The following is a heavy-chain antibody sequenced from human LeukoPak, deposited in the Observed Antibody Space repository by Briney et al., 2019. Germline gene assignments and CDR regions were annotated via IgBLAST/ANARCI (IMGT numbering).Heavy chain of an antibody. Sequence: GGSLRLSCAASGFTFSSYWMSWVRQAPGKGLEWVANIKQDGSEKYYVDSVKGRFTISRDNAKNSLYLQMNSLRTEDTAVYYCAKLVQYCTNGVCYRGFDYWGQGTLVTVSS. CDR1: GFTFSSYW. D-gene: IGHD2-8*01. CDR2: IKQDGSEK. CDR3: AKLVQYCTNGVCYRGFDY. V-gene: IGHV3-7*03. J-gene: IGHJ4*02.